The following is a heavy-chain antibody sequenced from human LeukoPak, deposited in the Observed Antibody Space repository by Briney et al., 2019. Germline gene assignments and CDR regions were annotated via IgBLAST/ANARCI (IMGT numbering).Heavy chain of an antibody. Sequence: ASVKVSCKASGYTLTGYYMHWVRQAPGQGLEWMGWINPNSGGTNYAQKFQGRVTMTRDTSISTAYMELSRLRSDDTAVYYCARGDYYYDSSGYSMCYFDYWGQGTLVTVSS. CDR2: INPNSGGT. J-gene: IGHJ4*02. CDR1: GYTLTGYY. V-gene: IGHV1-2*02. D-gene: IGHD3-22*01. CDR3: ARGDYYYDSSGYSMCYFDY.